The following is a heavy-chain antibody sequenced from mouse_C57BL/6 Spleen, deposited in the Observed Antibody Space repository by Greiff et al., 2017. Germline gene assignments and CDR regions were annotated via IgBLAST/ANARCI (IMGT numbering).Heavy chain of an antibody. CDR3: AIMVTTGYFDV. CDR1: GFTFSDYG. J-gene: IGHJ1*03. CDR2: ISSGSSTI. V-gene: IGHV5-17*01. Sequence: EVQLVESGGGLVKPGGSLKLSCAASGFTFSDYGMHWVRQAPEKGLEWVAYISSGSSTIYYADTVKGRFTISRENAKNTLFLQMTSLRSEETAMYYCAIMVTTGYFDVWGTGTTVTVSS. D-gene: IGHD2-2*01.